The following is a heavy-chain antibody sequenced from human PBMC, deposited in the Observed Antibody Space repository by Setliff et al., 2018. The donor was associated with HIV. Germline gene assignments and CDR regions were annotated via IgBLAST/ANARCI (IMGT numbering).Heavy chain of an antibody. J-gene: IGHJ4*02. D-gene: IGHD2-8*01. CDR3: AREKYGDKLDY. Sequence: GASVKVSCKASGYNFTNYGIGWVRQAPGQGLEYLGWIGTYSGNTDYAQSVQGRVTMTRDTSTGTVYVDLRSLRSDDTAMYYCAREKYGDKLDYWGQGTLVTVS. CDR1: GYNFTNYG. CDR2: IGTYSGNT. V-gene: IGHV1-18*01.